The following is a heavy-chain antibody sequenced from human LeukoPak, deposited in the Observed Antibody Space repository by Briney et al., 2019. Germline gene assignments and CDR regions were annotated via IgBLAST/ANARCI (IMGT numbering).Heavy chain of an antibody. CDR2: IIPIFGTA. V-gene: IGHV1-69*06. CDR3: ARDQVLTGAFDI. D-gene: IGHD4/OR15-4a*01. J-gene: IGHJ3*02. Sequence: SVKVSCKASGGTFSSYAISWVRQAPGQGLEWMGGIIPIFGTANYAQKFQGRVTITADKSTSTAYMELSSLRSEDTAVYYCARDQVLTGAFDIWGQGTMVTVSS. CDR1: GGTFSSYA.